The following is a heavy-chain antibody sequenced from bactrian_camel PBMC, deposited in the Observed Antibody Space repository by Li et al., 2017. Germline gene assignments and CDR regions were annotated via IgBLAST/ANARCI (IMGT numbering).Heavy chain of an antibody. CDR3: ATLDFAGTLGSWFSFECNY. Sequence: HVQLVESGGGSVQDGGSLRLSCTAPGYTFSTAYMTWVRQAPGKGLEWVPGIHSDDSNAYYADSVKGRFTISRDNAKNTVYLQMNSLKSEDTALYYCATLDFAGTLGSWFSFECNYWGQGTQVTVS. V-gene: IGHV3-2*01. D-gene: IGHD6*01. CDR1: GYTFSTAY. J-gene: IGHJ4*01. CDR2: IHSDDSNA.